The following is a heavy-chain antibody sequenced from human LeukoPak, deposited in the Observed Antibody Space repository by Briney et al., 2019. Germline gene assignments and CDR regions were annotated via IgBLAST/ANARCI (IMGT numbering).Heavy chain of an antibody. CDR3: ARGFVRAARQGC. J-gene: IGHJ4*02. CDR1: GGSFSGYY. V-gene: IGHV4-34*01. CDR2: INHSGST. Sequence: SETLSLTCAVYGGSFSGYYWSWIRQPPGKGLEWIGEINHSGSTNYNPSLKSRVTISVDTSKNQFSLKLSSVTAADTAVYYCARGFVRAARQGCWGQGTLVTVSS. D-gene: IGHD6-6*01.